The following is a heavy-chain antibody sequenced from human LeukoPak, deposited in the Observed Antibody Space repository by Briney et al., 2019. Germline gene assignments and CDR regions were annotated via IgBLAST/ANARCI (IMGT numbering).Heavy chain of an antibody. CDR2: INSDGSST. D-gene: IGHD1-1*01. V-gene: IGHV3-74*01. CDR3: ARAGCYYYYGMDV. J-gene: IGHJ6*02. CDR1: GFTFSSYW. Sequence: GGSLSLSCAASGFTFSSYWMHWVRHPPGKGLVWVSRINSDGSSTRYADSVKGRFTISRDNAKNTLYLQMNSLRAEATAVYYCARAGCYYYYGMDVWGQGTTVTVSS.